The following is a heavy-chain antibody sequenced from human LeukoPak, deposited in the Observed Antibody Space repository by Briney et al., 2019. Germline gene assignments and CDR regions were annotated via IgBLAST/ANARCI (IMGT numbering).Heavy chain of an antibody. J-gene: IGHJ4*02. V-gene: IGHV3-20*01. D-gene: IGHD6-6*01. CDR3: ARAGLVVSSSSLYYFDY. Sequence: GGSLRLSCAASGFTFDDYGMSWVRQAPGKGLEWVSGINWNGGSTGYADSVKGRFTISRDNAKNSLYLQMNSLRAEDTALYHCARAGLVVSSSSLYYFDYWGQGTLVTVSS. CDR1: GFTFDDYG. CDR2: INWNGGST.